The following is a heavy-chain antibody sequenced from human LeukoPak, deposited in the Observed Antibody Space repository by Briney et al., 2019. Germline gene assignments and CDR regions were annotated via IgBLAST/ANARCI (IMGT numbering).Heavy chain of an antibody. D-gene: IGHD3-22*01. CDR1: GFTFSSYS. V-gene: IGHV3-48*04. CDR2: ISSSGSTI. J-gene: IGHJ4*02. CDR3: ARDHPTDYDSSGYYKY. Sequence: GGSLRLSCAASGFTFSSYSMNWIRQAPGKGLEWVSYISSSGSTIYYADSVKGRFTISRDNAKNSLYLQMNSLRAEDTAVYYCARDHPTDYDSSGYYKYWGQGTLVTVSS.